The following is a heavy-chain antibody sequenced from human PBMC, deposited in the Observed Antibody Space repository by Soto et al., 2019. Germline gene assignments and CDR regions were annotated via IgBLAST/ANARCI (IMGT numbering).Heavy chain of an antibody. CDR3: ARSRHYYDSSGPVGY. D-gene: IGHD3-22*01. V-gene: IGHV5-10-1*01. J-gene: IGHJ4*02. CDR2: IDPSDSYT. CDR1: GYSFTIYW. Sequence: GESLKISCKGSGYSFTIYWISWVRQMPGKGLEWMGRIDPSDSYTNYSPSFQGHVTISADKSISTAYLQWSSLKASDTAMYYCARSRHYYDSSGPVGYWGQGTLVTVSS.